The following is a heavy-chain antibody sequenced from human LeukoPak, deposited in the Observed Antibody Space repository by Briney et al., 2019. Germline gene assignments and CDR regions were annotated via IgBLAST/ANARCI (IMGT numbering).Heavy chain of an antibody. V-gene: IGHV3-9*01. Sequence: TGGPLRLSCAASGFSFDDYAMHWVRQAPGKGLEWVSGISWNSGSIGYADSVKGRFTISRDNAKNSLYLQMNSLRAEDTALYYCAKDISRYSGSYYFDYWGQGTLVTVAP. CDR3: AKDISRYSGSYYFDY. D-gene: IGHD1-26*01. CDR1: GFSFDDYA. J-gene: IGHJ4*02. CDR2: ISWNSGSI.